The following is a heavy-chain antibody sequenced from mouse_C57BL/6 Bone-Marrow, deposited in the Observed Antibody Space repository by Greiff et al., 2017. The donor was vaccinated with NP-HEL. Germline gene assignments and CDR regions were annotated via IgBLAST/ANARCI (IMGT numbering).Heavy chain of an antibody. Sequence: VKLMESGPELVKPGASVKISCKASGYAFSSSWMNWVKQRPGKGLEWIGRIYPGDGDTNYNGKFKGKATLTAEKSSSTAYMQLSSLTSEDSAVYFCANDYYFDYWGQGTTLTVSS. CDR3: ANDYYFDY. V-gene: IGHV1-82*01. CDR2: IYPGDGDT. CDR1: GYAFSSSW. J-gene: IGHJ2*01. D-gene: IGHD2-4*01.